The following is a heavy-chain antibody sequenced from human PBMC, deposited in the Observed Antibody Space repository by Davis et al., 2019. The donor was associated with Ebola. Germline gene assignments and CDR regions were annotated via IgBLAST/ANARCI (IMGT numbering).Heavy chain of an antibody. CDR1: GYSFTTYW. CDR3: ARRKLESGNYCDAFGI. V-gene: IGHV5-51*01. CDR2: IYPGDSDV. Sequence: KVSCKGDGYSFTTYWIGWVRQMPGKGLEWMGIIYPGDSDVTYSPSFQGHVTISADKSMSTAYLQWSSLKASDTAIYYCARRKLESGNYCDAFGIWGQGTMVTVSS. J-gene: IGHJ3*02. D-gene: IGHD1-26*01.